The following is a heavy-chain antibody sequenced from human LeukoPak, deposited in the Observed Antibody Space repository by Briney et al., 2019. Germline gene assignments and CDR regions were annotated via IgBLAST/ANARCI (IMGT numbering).Heavy chain of an antibody. Sequence: ASVKVSCKASGYTFTGYYMHWVRQAPGQGLEWMGWINPNSGGTNYAQKFQGRVTMTRDASISTAYMELSRLRSDDTAVYYCARDAMVRGVIPPGYFDYWGQGTLVTVSS. J-gene: IGHJ4*02. D-gene: IGHD3-10*01. CDR2: INPNSGGT. V-gene: IGHV1-2*02. CDR1: GYTFTGYY. CDR3: ARDAMVRGVIPPGYFDY.